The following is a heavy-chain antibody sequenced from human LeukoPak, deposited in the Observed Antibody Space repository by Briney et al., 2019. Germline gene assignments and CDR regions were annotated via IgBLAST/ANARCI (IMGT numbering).Heavy chain of an antibody. V-gene: IGHV3-23*01. CDR1: GFTFSTYA. CDR3: AKGGSATITTGGFDS. CDR2: VTAGGATT. Sequence: GGSLRLSCAASGFTFSTYAMAWVRQAPGKGLEWVSGVTAGGATTFYADSVKGRFTISRDNSKNTLYLQVNSLRAEDTAIYYCAKGGSATITTGGFDSWGQGTLVTVSS. D-gene: IGHD4-11*01. J-gene: IGHJ5*01.